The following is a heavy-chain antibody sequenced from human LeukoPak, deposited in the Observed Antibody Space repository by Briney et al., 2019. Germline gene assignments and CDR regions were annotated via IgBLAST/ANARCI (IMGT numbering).Heavy chain of an antibody. V-gene: IGHV3-30*04. CDR1: GFTFSSYA. CDR3: ARDQTPFY. D-gene: IGHD2-15*01. J-gene: IGHJ4*02. CDR2: ISYDGTNK. Sequence: RPGRSLRLSCAASGFTFSSYAMHWVRQAPGKGLEWVTIISYDGTNKYYADSVKGRFTISRDNAKSSMWLQMNSLRDEDTAVYYCARDQTPFYWGQGSLVTVSS.